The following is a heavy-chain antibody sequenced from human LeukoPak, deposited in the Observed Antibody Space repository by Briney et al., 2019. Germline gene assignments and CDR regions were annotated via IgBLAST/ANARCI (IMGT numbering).Heavy chain of an antibody. J-gene: IGHJ5*02. Sequence: SETLSLTCTVSGGSISIGDYYWSWIRQPPGKGLEWIGYIYYSGSTYYNPSLKSRVTISVDTSKNQFSLKLSSVTAADTAVYYCARDVVVVPAAREGWFDPWGQGTLVTVSS. CDR3: ARDVVVVPAAREGWFDP. D-gene: IGHD2-2*01. CDR2: IYYSGST. CDR1: GGSISIGDYY. V-gene: IGHV4-30-4*01.